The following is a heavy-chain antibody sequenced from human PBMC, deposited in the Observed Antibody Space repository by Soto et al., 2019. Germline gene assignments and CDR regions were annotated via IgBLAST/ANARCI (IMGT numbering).Heavy chain of an antibody. Sequence: EVQLVESGGGLVQPGRSLRLSCAASGFTFGDYAMHWVRQVPGKGLEWVSGINWNSGSIGYADSVKGRFAISRDNAKNSLHLQMTSLRAEDTAFYYCVKDESINWYSGHFRHWGQGTLVTVSS. J-gene: IGHJ1*01. CDR2: INWNSGSI. CDR3: VKDESINWYSGHFRH. CDR1: GFTFGDYA. V-gene: IGHV3-9*01. D-gene: IGHD6-13*01.